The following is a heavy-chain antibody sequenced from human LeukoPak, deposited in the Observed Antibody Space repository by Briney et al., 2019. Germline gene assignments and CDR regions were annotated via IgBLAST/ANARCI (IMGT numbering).Heavy chain of an antibody. CDR1: GYSFTSYW. Sequence: GVPLQISCQGSGYSFTSYWIGWARPRPGKGLEWMGIIYPGDSDTRYSPSFQGQVTISADKSISTAYLQWSSLKASDTAMYYCAGSVRWQLASFDYWGQGTLVAVSS. CDR2: IYPGDSDT. J-gene: IGHJ4*02. D-gene: IGHD6-6*01. V-gene: IGHV5-51*01. CDR3: AGSVRWQLASFDY.